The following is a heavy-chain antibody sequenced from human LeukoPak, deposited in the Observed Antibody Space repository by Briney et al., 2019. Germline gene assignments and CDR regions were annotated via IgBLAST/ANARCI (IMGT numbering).Heavy chain of an antibody. CDR2: MNPNSGNT. V-gene: IGHV1-8*01. Sequence: GASVKVSCKASGYTFTSYDINWVRQATGQGLEWMGWMNPNSGNTGYAQKFQGRVTMTRNTSISTAYMELSSLRSEDTAVYYCARGRSHYYYGSGSSNYMDVWGKGTTVTISS. CDR1: GYTFTSYD. D-gene: IGHD3-10*01. J-gene: IGHJ6*03. CDR3: ARGRSHYYYGSGSSNYMDV.